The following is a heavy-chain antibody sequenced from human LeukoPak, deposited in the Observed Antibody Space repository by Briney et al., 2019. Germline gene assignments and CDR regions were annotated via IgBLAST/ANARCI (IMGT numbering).Heavy chain of an antibody. CDR3: ATASGRYYGSGSYYKQLTLFAFDI. J-gene: IGHJ3*02. CDR1: GGSFSGYY. D-gene: IGHD3-10*01. CDR2: INHSGST. V-gene: IGHV4-34*01. Sequence: PSETLSLTRAVYGGSFSGYYWSWIRQPPGKGLEWIGEINHSGSTNYNPSLKSRVTMSVDTSKNQFSLKLSSVTAADTAVYYCATASGRYYGSGSYYKQLTLFAFDIWGQGTMVTVSS.